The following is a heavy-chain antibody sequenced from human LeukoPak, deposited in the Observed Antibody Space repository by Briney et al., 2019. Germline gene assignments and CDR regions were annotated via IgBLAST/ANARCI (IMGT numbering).Heavy chain of an antibody. CDR2: IIPIFGTA. V-gene: IGHV1-69*06. Sequence: SVKASCKASGGTFSSYAISWVRQAPGQGLEWMGGIIPIFGTANYAQKFQGRVTITADKSTSTAYMELSSLRSEDTAVYYCARSVRGWLDDAFDIWGQGTMVTVSS. CDR3: ARSVRGWLDDAFDI. CDR1: GGTFSSYA. J-gene: IGHJ3*02. D-gene: IGHD6-19*01.